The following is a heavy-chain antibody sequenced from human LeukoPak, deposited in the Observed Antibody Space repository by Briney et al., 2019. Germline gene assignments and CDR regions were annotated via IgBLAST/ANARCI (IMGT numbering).Heavy chain of an antibody. CDR2: IIPIFGTA. Sequence: SVKVSCKASGGTFSNYAISWVRQAPGQGLEWMGGIIPIFGTANYAQKFQGRVTITADESTSTAYMELSSLRSEDTAVYYCARFHPKGVVVFDYWGQGTLVTVSS. CDR1: GGTFSNYA. CDR3: ARFHPKGVVVFDY. D-gene: IGHD2-2*01. V-gene: IGHV1-69*13. J-gene: IGHJ4*02.